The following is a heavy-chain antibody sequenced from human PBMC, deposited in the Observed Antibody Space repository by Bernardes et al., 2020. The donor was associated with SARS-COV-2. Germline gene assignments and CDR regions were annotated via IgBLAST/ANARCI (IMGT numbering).Heavy chain of an antibody. Sequence: SETLSLTCTVSGDSISSGTHYWSWIRQPAGKGLEWIGRVYNSGSTYYNPSLKSRATISGDTSKNQFSLKLSSVTAADTAVYYCARQVRQQLVRHQFDNWGQGTLVTVSS. CDR1: GDSISSGTHY. V-gene: IGHV4-39*01. CDR2: VYNSGST. CDR3: ARQVRQQLVRHQFDN. D-gene: IGHD6-13*01. J-gene: IGHJ4*02.